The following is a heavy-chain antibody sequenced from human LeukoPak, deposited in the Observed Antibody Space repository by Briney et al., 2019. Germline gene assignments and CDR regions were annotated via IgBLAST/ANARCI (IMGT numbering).Heavy chain of an antibody. V-gene: IGHV3-23*01. J-gene: IGHJ4*02. CDR2: IIASGGTT. CDR1: GFPFSSCA. D-gene: IGHD3-10*01. Sequence: GGSLTLSCAASGFPFSSCAKSWVRKAPGKGLDRVSYIIASGGTTYYADSVKGRFTISRDNSKNTVYLQMNSLRGEDTAVYYCAKGAGGSYGLYYFDHWGQGTPVTVSS. CDR3: AKGAGGSYGLYYFDH.